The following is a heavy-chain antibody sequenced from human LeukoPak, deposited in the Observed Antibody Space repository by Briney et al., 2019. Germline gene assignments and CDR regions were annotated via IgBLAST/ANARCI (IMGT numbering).Heavy chain of an antibody. V-gene: IGHV4-31*02. Sequence: SQTLSLTCTVSGGSIVNGGYYWNWVRQHPGKGLEWIGYIYYRGSTYYNPSLKSRLTMSADTSKNQFSLKLTSVTAADTAVYYCTSPSPHSSGWYPYWGQGTLVTVSS. CDR3: TSPSPHSSGWYPY. D-gene: IGHD6-19*01. CDR2: IYYRGST. J-gene: IGHJ4*02. CDR1: GGSIVNGGYY.